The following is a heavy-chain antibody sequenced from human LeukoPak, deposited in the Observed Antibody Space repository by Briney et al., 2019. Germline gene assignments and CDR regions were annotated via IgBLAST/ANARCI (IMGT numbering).Heavy chain of an antibody. J-gene: IGHJ4*02. V-gene: IGHV3-48*04. CDR2: ISSSSSTI. Sequence: GGSLRLSCAASGFTFSNAWVSWVRQAPGKGLEWVSYISSSSSTIYYADSVKGRFTISRVNAKNSLYLQMNSLRAEDTAVYSCARDQVAGTFDYWGQGTQVTVSS. D-gene: IGHD6-19*01. CDR1: GFTFSNAW. CDR3: ARDQVAGTFDY.